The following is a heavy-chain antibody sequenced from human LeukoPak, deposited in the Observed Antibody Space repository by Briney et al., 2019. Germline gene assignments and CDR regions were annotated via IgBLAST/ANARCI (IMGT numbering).Heavy chain of an antibody. V-gene: IGHV3-7*01. CDR2: IRQDGSEK. Sequence: GGSLSLSCEASGSPFTDYWMNWVRQAPGKGPGGVASIRQDGSEKTYVDSVKGRFTISRDNTKNSLSLQLNGLRAEDTAVYYCARDGTAAGLYFDLWDQGTLVTVSS. CDR1: GSPFTDYW. CDR3: ARDGTAAGLYFDL. D-gene: IGHD6-13*01. J-gene: IGHJ4*01.